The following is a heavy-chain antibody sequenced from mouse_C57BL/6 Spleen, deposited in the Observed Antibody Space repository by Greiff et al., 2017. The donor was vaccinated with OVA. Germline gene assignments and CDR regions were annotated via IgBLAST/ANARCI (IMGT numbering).Heavy chain of an antibody. CDR1: GFTFSDYG. CDR2: ISSGSSTI. Sequence: EVKLVESGGGLVKPGGSLKLSCAASGFTFSDYGMHWVRQAPEKGLEWVAYISSGSSTIYYADTVKGRFTISRDNAKNTLFLQMTSLRSEDTAMYYCARSGSNFFAYWGQGPLFTVSA. V-gene: IGHV5-17*01. J-gene: IGHJ3*01. CDR3: ARSGSNFFAY. D-gene: IGHD2-5*01.